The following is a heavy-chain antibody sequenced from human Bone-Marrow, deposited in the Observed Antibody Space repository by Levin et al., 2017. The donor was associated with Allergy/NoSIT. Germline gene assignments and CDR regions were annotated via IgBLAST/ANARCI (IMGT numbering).Heavy chain of an antibody. CDR3: ARHKWDKWSDTFDYFDD. J-gene: IGHJ4*02. Sequence: PSETLSLTCSVSGVPISSTTDYWGWVRQSPGQGLEWIGSISDKGNTYYSPSLTSRVTLSVDTSKNQFSLKLKSVTATDTAVFYCARHKWDKWSDTFDYFDDWGQGTLVTVSS. D-gene: IGHD3-3*01. CDR1: GVPISSTTDY. CDR2: ISDKGNT. V-gene: IGHV4-39*01.